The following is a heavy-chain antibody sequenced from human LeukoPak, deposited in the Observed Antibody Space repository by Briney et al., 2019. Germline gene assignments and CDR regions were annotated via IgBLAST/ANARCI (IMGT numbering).Heavy chain of an antibody. J-gene: IGHJ4*02. CDR3: ALTADYYDSSGYYPDY. V-gene: IGHV3-30*03. CDR1: GFTFSSYG. Sequence: GGSLRLSCAASGFTFSSYGMHWVRQAPGKGLEWVAVISYDGSNKYYADSVKGRFTISRDNSKNTLYLQMNSLRAEDTAVYYCALTADYYDSSGYYPDYWGQGTLVTVSS. D-gene: IGHD3-22*01. CDR2: ISYDGSNK.